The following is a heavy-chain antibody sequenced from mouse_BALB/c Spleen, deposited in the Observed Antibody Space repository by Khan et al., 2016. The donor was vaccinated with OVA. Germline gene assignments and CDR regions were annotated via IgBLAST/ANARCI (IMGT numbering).Heavy chain of an antibody. J-gene: IGHJ1*01. CDR3: TRDGNYAHWYIDV. CDR2: FGSGSTYT. CDR1: GFSFTSYT. V-gene: IGHV5-6-4*01. D-gene: IGHD2-1*01. Sequence: EVELVESGGGLVRPGGSLKLSCAASGFSFTSYTMSWVRQTPEKRLEWVATFGSGSTYTYYPDSVKGRFPISRDNSKNTLYLQMSSLKSEDTAMYYCTRDGNYAHWYIDVWGAGTTVTVSS.